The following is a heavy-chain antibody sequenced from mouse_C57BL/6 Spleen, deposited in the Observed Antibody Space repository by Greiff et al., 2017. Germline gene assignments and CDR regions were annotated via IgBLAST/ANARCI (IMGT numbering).Heavy chain of an antibody. J-gene: IGHJ1*03. CDR2: INPSTGGT. D-gene: IGHD1-1*01. V-gene: IGHV1-43*01. Sequence: VQLQQSGPELVKPGASVKISCKASGYSFTGYYMHWVKQSSEKSLEWIGEINPSTGGTSYNQKFKGKATLTVDKSSSTAYMQLKSLTSEDSAVYYCARRGGSSYRYFDVWGTGTTVTVSS. CDR3: ARRGGSSYRYFDV. CDR1: GYSFTGYY.